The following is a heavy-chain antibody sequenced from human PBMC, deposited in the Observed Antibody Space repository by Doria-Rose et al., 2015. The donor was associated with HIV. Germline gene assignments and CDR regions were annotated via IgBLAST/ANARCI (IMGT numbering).Heavy chain of an antibody. CDR1: GVSLSSPGMG. D-gene: IGHD6-13*01. Sequence: QESGPVLVKPIETLTLTCTVSGVSLSSPGMGVSWIRQPPGKALEWLANIVSDDERSYKTSLKSRLTSSRGTAKAQLVLAMTDMDPVDTATYYCARIKSSRWYHKFYFDFWGQGTLVIVSA. CDR3: ARIKSSRWYHKFYFDF. CDR2: IVSDDER. J-gene: IGHJ4*02. V-gene: IGHV2-26*01.